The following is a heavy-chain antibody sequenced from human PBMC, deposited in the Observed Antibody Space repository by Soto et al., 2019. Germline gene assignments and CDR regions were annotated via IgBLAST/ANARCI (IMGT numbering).Heavy chain of an antibody. D-gene: IGHD3-3*01. CDR3: AKVGSGVSRAFDF. Sequence: QVQLVESGGGVVQPGRSLLLSCAASGFTFSSYGMHWVRQAPGQGLEWVAAISDGGSNKYYADSVKGRFIISRDNSKNTLHLQINTLRAEDTAVYHCAKVGSGVSRAFDFWGQGTLVTVSS. CDR1: GFTFSSYG. V-gene: IGHV3-30*18. J-gene: IGHJ4*02. CDR2: ISDGGSNK.